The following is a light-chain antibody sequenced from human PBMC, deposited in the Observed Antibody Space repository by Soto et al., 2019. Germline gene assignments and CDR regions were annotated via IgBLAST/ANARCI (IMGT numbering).Light chain of an antibody. CDR1: ESVSRN. CDR3: QQCGSSST. Sequence: EVVMTQSPATLSVSPGERATLSCRASESVSRNLAWYQQIPGQAPRLLIYGASMRATGIPDRFSGSGSGTDFTLTISRLEPEDFAVYYCQQCGSSSTFGQGTRLEIK. J-gene: IGKJ5*01. CDR2: GAS. V-gene: IGKV3-20*01.